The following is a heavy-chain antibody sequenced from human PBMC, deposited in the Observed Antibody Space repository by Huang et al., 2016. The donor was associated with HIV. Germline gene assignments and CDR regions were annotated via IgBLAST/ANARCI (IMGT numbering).Heavy chain of an antibody. V-gene: IGHV1-18*04. D-gene: IGHD6-19*01. J-gene: IGHJ4*02. CDR1: GYNFKTHA. Sequence: QVQLLQSGAEVKKPGPSVKISCTTSGYNFKTHAVSWVRQTPGQGLEWMGWVSGYNSYTTYSQRLQGRVTMTTDSSTNTVYMELRSLRSDDTAVYYCARRVGSGWYGEIDYWGQGTLVTVSS. CDR2: VSGYNSYT. CDR3: ARRVGSGWYGEIDY.